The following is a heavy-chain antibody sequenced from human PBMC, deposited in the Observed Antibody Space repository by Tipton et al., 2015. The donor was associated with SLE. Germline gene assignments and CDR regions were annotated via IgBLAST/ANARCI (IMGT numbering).Heavy chain of an antibody. D-gene: IGHD6-6*01. CDR2: VYYTGYT. CDR3: ARGRGSSSSHYYYYYMDV. CDR1: GDSIGTYY. Sequence: TLSLTCTVSGDSIGTYYWSWIRQPPGKGLEWIGYVYYTGYTNYNPSLKSRVTISVDTSKNQFSLKLSSVTAADTAVYYCARGRGSSSSHYYYYYMDVWGKGTTVTVSS. V-gene: IGHV4-59*01. J-gene: IGHJ6*03.